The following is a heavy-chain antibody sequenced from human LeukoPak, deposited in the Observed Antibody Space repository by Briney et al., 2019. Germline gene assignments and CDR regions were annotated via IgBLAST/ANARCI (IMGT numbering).Heavy chain of an antibody. J-gene: IGHJ4*02. CDR2: INLSGRT. CDR1: GGSFSGYY. D-gene: IGHD5-18*01. V-gene: IGHV4-34*01. CDR3: ARSFGYSYGGYDY. Sequence: SETLPLTCAVYGGSFSGYYWSWLRQPPGKGLEWIGEINLSGRTTYNPSLKSRLTISVVTSKNHFSLKLSSVTAADTAVYYCARSFGYSYGGYDYWGQGTLVTVSS.